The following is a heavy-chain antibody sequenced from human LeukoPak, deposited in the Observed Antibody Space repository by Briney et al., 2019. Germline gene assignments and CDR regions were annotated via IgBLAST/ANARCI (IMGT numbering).Heavy chain of an antibody. V-gene: IGHV5-51*01. CDR3: ARRRDLYSGSYYPFDY. J-gene: IGHJ4*02. D-gene: IGHD1-26*01. CDR1: GYIFTSYW. Sequence: GESLKISCKGSGYIFTSYWIGRVRQMPGKGLKWMGIIYPGDSDARYSPSFQGQVTISADKSISTAYLQWSSLKASDTAMYYCARRRDLYSGSYYPFDYWGQGTLVTVSS. CDR2: IYPGDSDA.